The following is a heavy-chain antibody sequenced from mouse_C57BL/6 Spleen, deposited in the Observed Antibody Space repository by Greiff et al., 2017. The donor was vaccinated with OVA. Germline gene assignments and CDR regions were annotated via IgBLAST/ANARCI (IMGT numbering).Heavy chain of an antibody. CDR1: GFSLTSYG. J-gene: IGHJ4*01. Sequence: VQLQQSGPGLVAPSQSLSITCTVSGFSLTSYGVHWVRQPPGKGLEWLVVIWSDGSTTYNSALKSRLSISKDNSKSQVFLKMNSLQTDDTAMYYCARHDYGNYGAMDYWGQGTSVTVSS. V-gene: IGHV2-6-1*01. D-gene: IGHD2-1*01. CDR3: ARHDYGNYGAMDY. CDR2: IWSDGST.